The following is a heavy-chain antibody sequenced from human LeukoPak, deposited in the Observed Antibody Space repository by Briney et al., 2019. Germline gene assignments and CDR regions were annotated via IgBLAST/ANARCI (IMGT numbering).Heavy chain of an antibody. CDR3: ARPLPYYYDHSGLYAFDI. CDR2: ISAYNGNT. Sequence: ASMKVSCKTSGYIFSSYSITWVRQAPGQGLEWVGWISAYNGNTNYAQKFQGRVTMTTDSSTSTAYMELRNLRSDDTAVYYCARPLPYYYDHSGLYAFDIWGHGKMVTVSS. D-gene: IGHD3-22*01. J-gene: IGHJ3*02. V-gene: IGHV1-18*01. CDR1: GYIFSSYS.